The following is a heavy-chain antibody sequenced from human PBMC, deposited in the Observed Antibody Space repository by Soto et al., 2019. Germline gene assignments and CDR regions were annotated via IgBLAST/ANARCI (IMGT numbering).Heavy chain of an antibody. Sequence: QLQLQESGPGLVKPSETLSLTCTVSGGSISSSSYYWGWIRQPPGKGLEWIGSIYYSGSTYYNPSLKSRVTISVDTSKNQFSLKLSSVTAADTAVYYCATHSGHIFFDYWGQGTLVTVSS. J-gene: IGHJ4*02. V-gene: IGHV4-39*01. CDR2: IYYSGST. D-gene: IGHD5-12*01. CDR3: ATHSGHIFFDY. CDR1: GGSISSSSYY.